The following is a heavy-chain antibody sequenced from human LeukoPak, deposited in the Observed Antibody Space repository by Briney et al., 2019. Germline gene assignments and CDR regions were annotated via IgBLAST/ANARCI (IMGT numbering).Heavy chain of an antibody. D-gene: IGHD3-22*01. CDR3: AHTRWSYDSSAYYAFDY. Sequence: ESGPTLVKPPQTLTLTCTFSGFSLSTSGVGVGWIRQPPGKALEWLALIYWDDVKRYSPSLKSRLTITKDTSRNQVVLTMTNMDPVDTATFYCAHTRWSYDSSAYYAFDYWGQGTLVTVSS. J-gene: IGHJ4*02. CDR1: GFSLSTSGVG. CDR2: IYWDDVK. V-gene: IGHV2-5*02.